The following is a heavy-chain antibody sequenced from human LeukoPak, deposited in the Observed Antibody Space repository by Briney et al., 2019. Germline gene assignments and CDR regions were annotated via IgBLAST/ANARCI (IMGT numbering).Heavy chain of an antibody. D-gene: IGHD6-19*01. Sequence: GGSLRLSCAASGFTFDDYAMHWVRQAPGKGLEWVSGISWNSGSIGYADSVKGRFTISRDNAKNSLYLQMNSLRAEDTALYYCAKDSSGWSLPDYWGQGTLVTVSS. CDR2: ISWNSGSI. J-gene: IGHJ4*02. CDR3: AKDSSGWSLPDY. CDR1: GFTFDDYA. V-gene: IGHV3-9*01.